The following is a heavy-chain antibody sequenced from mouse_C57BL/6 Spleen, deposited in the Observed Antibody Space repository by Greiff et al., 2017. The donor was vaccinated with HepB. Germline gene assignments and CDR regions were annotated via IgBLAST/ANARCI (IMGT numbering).Heavy chain of an antibody. CDR3: ARRDHYGSSFDY. V-gene: IGHV1-50*01. CDR1: GYTFTSYW. CDR2: IDPSDSYT. D-gene: IGHD1-1*01. J-gene: IGHJ2*01. Sequence: QVQLQQPGAELVKPGASVKLSCKASGYTFTSYWMQWVKQRPGQGLEWIGEIDPSDSYTNYNQKFKGKATLTVDTSSSTAYMQLSSLTSEDSAVYYCARRDHYGSSFDYWGQGTTLTVSS.